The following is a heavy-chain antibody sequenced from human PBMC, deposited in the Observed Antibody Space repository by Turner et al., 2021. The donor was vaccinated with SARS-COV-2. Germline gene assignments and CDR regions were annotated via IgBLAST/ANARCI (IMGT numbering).Heavy chain of an antibody. CDR2: INPKSGGT. CDR1: GYTFTGHY. V-gene: IGHV1-2*02. D-gene: IGHD3-22*01. Sequence: QVQLVQSGADVKKPGASVKVSCKASGYTFTGHYIHWVRQAPAQGVGWMGWINPKSGGTNYAQKFQGRVTMTRDTSISTAYMELNRLRSDDTAVYYCARTFHSDSSGYHYVPYLQHWGQGTLLTVSS. J-gene: IGHJ1*01. CDR3: ARTFHSDSSGYHYVPYLQH.